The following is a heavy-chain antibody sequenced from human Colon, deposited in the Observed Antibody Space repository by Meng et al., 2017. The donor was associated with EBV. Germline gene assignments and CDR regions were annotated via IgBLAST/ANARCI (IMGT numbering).Heavy chain of an antibody. Sequence: QLHLQESGPGLVKPSETLCVTCTVSGGSFSSNGYYWDWVRQPPGKGLEWIGAIYHSGSTSYNPSLQSRVTMFVDTSKNQFSLMLTSVTATDTAVYYCARRRGGSGRDYWGQGTLVTVSS. CDR3: ARRRGGSGRDY. CDR2: IYHSGST. V-gene: IGHV4-39*01. D-gene: IGHD3-10*01. J-gene: IGHJ4*02. CDR1: GGSFSSNGYY.